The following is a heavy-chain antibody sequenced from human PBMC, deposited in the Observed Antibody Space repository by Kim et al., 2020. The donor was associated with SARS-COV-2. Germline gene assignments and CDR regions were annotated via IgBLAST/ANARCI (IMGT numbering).Heavy chain of an antibody. CDR2: ISYDGSNK. CDR1: GFTFSSYA. V-gene: IGHV3-30-3*01. J-gene: IGHJ4*02. D-gene: IGHD6-6*01. CDR3: ARARSSSSHFDY. Sequence: GGSLRLSCAASGFTFSSYAMHWVRQAPGKGLEWVAVISYDGSNKYYADSVKGRFTISRDNSKNTLYLQMNSLRAEDTAVYYCARARSSSSHFDYWGRGTLVTVSS.